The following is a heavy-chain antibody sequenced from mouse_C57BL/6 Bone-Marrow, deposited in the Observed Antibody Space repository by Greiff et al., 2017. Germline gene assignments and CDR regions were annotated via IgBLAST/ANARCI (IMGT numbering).Heavy chain of an antibody. CDR2: INPNNGGT. CDR3: ARPIYYGYYRGAMDY. J-gene: IGHJ4*01. V-gene: IGHV1-18*01. D-gene: IGHD2-12*01. Sequence: EVQLQQSGPELVKPGASVKIPCKASGYTFTDYNMDWVKQSPGKSLEWIGDINPNNGGTIYNQKFKGKATLTVDKSSSTAYMELRSLTSEDTAVYYWARPIYYGYYRGAMDYWGQGTSVTVSS. CDR1: GYTFTDYN.